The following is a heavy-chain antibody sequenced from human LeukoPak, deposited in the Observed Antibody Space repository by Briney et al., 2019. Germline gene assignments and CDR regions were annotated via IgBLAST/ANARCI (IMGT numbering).Heavy chain of an antibody. Sequence: AGGSLRLSCAASGFTFSSYSMNWVRQAPGKGLEWVSSISSSSSYTYYADSVKGRFTISRDNAKNSLYLQMNSLRAEDTAVYYCARASSSWDHFDYWGQGTLVTVSS. CDR1: GFTFSSYS. CDR2: ISSSSSYT. J-gene: IGHJ4*02. D-gene: IGHD6-13*01. CDR3: ARASSSWDHFDY. V-gene: IGHV3-21*01.